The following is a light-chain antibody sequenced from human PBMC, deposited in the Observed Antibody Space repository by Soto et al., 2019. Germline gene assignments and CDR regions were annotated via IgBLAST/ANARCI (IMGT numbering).Light chain of an antibody. CDR3: QRQGT. Sequence: EIVLTQSPGTLSLSPGERATLSCRASRSLSSSYVVWYQQKPGQAPRLLIYAASRRATGIPDRFSGSGSATEYTLTISRLEPEDFAVYYCQRQGTFGQGTKLEIK. J-gene: IGKJ2*01. CDR2: AAS. V-gene: IGKV3-20*01. CDR1: RSLSSSY.